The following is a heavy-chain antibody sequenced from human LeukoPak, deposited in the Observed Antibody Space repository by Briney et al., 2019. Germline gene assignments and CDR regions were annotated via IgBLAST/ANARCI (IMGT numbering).Heavy chain of an antibody. CDR3: ARAYGGSSEAYDWFDP. V-gene: IGHV1-46*01. Sequence: ASVKVSCKASGYIFTTYYIQWVRQAPGQGLEWMGIINPSSGSTSHAEKFQGRVTMTRDTSTSTVYMEVSSLRSDDTAVYYCARAYGGSSEAYDWFDPWGQGTLVTVSS. CDR2: INPSSGST. D-gene: IGHD4-23*01. CDR1: GYIFTTYY. J-gene: IGHJ5*02.